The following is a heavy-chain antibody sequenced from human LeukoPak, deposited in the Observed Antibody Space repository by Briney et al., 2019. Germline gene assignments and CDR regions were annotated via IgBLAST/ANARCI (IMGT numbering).Heavy chain of an antibody. V-gene: IGHV3-7*05. CDR2: IKEDGSEK. J-gene: IGHJ4*02. CDR3: ARVRPDSSSWYNDY. D-gene: IGHD6-13*01. Sequence: GGSLRLSCAASGFSFSTYWMSWVRQPPGKGLEWVANIKEDGSEKYYADSVKGRLTLSRDNAKNSLYLQMNSLRAEDTAVYFCARVRPDSSSWYNDYWGQGTLVTVSS. CDR1: GFSFSTYW.